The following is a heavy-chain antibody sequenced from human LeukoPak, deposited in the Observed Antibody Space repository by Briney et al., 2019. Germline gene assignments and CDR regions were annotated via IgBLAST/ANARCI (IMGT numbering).Heavy chain of an antibody. CDR1: GFTFSSYA. CDR2: ISDSGSGT. J-gene: IGHJ5*02. CDR3: AKAIWGCSASTCPTGS. V-gene: IGHV3-23*01. D-gene: IGHD1-1*01. Sequence: GGSLRLSCVASGFTFSSYALSWVRQAPGKGLEWVSAISDSGSGTYYADSVKGRFTISRDNSKNTLYLQMNSLRAGDTALYYCAKAIWGCSASTCPTGSWGQGTMVTVSS.